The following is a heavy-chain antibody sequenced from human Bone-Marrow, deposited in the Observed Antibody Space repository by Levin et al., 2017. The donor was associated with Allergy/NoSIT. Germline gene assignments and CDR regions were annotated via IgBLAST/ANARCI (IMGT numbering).Heavy chain of an antibody. CDR2: NYYSGSS. CDR3: ARHRGPSGPDS. D-gene: IGHD6-19*01. CDR1: GDPISSSSWF. V-gene: IGHV4-39*01. Sequence: SETLSLTCTVSGDPISSSSWFWGWIRQPPGKGLEWIGSNYYSGSSKYNPSLKSRVTISEDTSKNQFSLKLSSVPAADTAVYYCARHRGPSGPDSWGQGTLVIVSS. J-gene: IGHJ5*01.